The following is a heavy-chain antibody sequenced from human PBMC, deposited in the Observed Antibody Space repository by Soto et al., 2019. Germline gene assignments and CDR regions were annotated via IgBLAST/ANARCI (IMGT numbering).Heavy chain of an antibody. CDR2: INPDNGNT. J-gene: IGHJ5*02. Sequence: ASVKVSCKASGYTFTRYTMNWVLQAPGQRLEWMGWINPDNGNTKSSQKFQDRVIITRDTSASTAYMDLSSLRSEDTAVYYCARGIATGQLDPWGQGTLVTVSS. CDR3: ARGIATGQLDP. D-gene: IGHD2-15*01. V-gene: IGHV1-3*01. CDR1: GYTFTRYT.